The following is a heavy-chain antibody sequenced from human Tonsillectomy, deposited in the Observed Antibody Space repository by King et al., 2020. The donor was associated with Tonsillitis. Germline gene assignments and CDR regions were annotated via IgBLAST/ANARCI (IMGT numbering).Heavy chain of an antibody. Sequence: QLVQSGAEVKKPGASVKVSCKASGYTFTSYAMHWVRQAPGQRLEWMGWITDGNGNTKYSQKFQGRVTITRDTSASTAYMELSSLRSEDTAVYYCARTTTAMVTVFDYWGQGTLVTVSS. D-gene: IGHD5-18*01. CDR1: GYTFTSYA. CDR3: ARTTTAMVTVFDY. J-gene: IGHJ4*02. V-gene: IGHV1-3*01. CDR2: ITDGNGNT.